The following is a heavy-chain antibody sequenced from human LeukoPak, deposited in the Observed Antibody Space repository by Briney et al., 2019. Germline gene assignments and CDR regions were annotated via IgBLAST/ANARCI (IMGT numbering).Heavy chain of an antibody. V-gene: IGHV1-69*05. Sequence: SVKVSCKASGGTFSSYAISWVRQAPGQGLEWMGGVIPIFGTANYAQKFQGRVTITTDESTSTAYMELSSLRSEDTAVYYCATPSYYYDSSGFRGFDYWGQGTLVTVSS. D-gene: IGHD3-22*01. CDR2: VIPIFGTA. CDR1: GGTFSSYA. CDR3: ATPSYYYDSSGFRGFDY. J-gene: IGHJ4*02.